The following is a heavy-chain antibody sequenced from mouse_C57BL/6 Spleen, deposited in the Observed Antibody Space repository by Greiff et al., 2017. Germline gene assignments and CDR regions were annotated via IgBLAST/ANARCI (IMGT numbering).Heavy chain of an antibody. CDR1: GYSITSGYY. Sequence: ESGPGLVKPSQSLSLTCSVTGYSITSGYYWNWIRQFPGNKLAWMGYISYDGSNNYNPSLKNRISITRDTSKNQVFLKLNSVTTEDTATYYCALYYGNIGWFAYWGQGTLVTVSA. J-gene: IGHJ3*01. D-gene: IGHD2-1*01. V-gene: IGHV3-6*01. CDR3: ALYYGNIGWFAY. CDR2: ISYDGSN.